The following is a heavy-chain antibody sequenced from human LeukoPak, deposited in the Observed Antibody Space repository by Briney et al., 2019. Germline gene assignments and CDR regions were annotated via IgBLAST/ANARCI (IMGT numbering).Heavy chain of an antibody. D-gene: IGHD3-10*01. Sequence: QTGGSLRLSCAASGFTFSSYWMSWVRQAPGKGLEWVANIKQDGSEKYYADSVKGRFTISRDNAKNSLYLQMNSLRAEDTAVYYCARDLWRLAESRGVHYYYYYGMDVWGQGTTVTVSS. CDR3: ARDLWRLAESRGVHYYYYYGMDV. J-gene: IGHJ6*02. CDR2: IKQDGSEK. CDR1: GFTFSSYW. V-gene: IGHV3-7*01.